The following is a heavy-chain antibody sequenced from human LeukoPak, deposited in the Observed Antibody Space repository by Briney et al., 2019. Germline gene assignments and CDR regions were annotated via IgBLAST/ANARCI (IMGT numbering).Heavy chain of an antibody. CDR1: GFTVSSNY. V-gene: IGHV3-66*01. J-gene: IGHJ4*02. CDR2: IYSGGST. Sequence: PGGSLRLSCAASGFTVSSNYMSWVRQAPGKGLEGVSVIYSGGSTYYADSVKGRFTISRDNSKYTLYLQMNSLRAEDTAAYYCARDRSSGWYVGYNYWGQGTLVTVSS. CDR3: ARDRSSGWYVGYNY. D-gene: IGHD6-19*01.